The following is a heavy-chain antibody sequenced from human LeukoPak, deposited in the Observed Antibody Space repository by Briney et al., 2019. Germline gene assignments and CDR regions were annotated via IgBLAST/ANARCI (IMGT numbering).Heavy chain of an antibody. J-gene: IGHJ4*02. V-gene: IGHV4-4*07. CDR1: TGSISSYY. Sequence: SETLSLNCTVYTGSISSYYWSWNRQPPGKGLEWIGRIYTSGSTNYNPSLKSRVTMSVDTSKNQFSLKLSSVTAADTAVYYCASSSGYYYGYFDYWGQGTLVTVSS. D-gene: IGHD3-22*01. CDR2: IYTSGST. CDR3: ASSSGYYYGYFDY.